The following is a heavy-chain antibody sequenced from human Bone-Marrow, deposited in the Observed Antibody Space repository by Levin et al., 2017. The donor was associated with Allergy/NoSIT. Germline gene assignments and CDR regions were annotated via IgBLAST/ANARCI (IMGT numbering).Heavy chain of an antibody. CDR3: AKWASYCGGDCYWFAPFDC. CDR2: ISGSGNNI. D-gene: IGHD2-21*01. CDR1: GFTFNNYG. Sequence: PGGSLRLSCAASGFTFNNYGLSWVRQAPGKGLEWVSAISGSGNNIYYADSVRGRFTISRDNSKNTLDLQLNSLTAEDTAVYYCAKWASYCGGDCYWFAPFDCWGQGALDTVSS. V-gene: IGHV3-23*01. J-gene: IGHJ4*02.